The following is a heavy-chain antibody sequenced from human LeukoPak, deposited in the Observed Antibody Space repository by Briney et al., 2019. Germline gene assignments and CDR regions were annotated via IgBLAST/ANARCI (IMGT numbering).Heavy chain of an antibody. CDR3: ARDLDLGVTRWLEPEFDY. J-gene: IGHJ4*02. Sequence: PGGSLRLSCAASGFTFSSYSMNWVRQAPGKGLEWVSSISSRSSYIYYADSVKGRFTISRDNAKNSLYLQMNSLRAEDTAVYYCARDLDLGVTRWLEPEFDYWGQGTLITVSS. V-gene: IGHV3-21*01. CDR1: GFTFSSYS. D-gene: IGHD5-24*01. CDR2: ISSRSSYI.